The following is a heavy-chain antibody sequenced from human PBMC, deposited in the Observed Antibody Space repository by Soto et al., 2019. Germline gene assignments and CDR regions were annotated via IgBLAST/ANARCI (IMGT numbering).Heavy chain of an antibody. CDR2: MNPNSGNT. V-gene: IGHV1-8*01. D-gene: IGHD3-10*01. Sequence: GASVKVSCKASGYTFTSYDINWVRQATGQGLEWMGWMNPNSGNTGYAQKFQGRVTMTRNTSISTAYMELSSLRSEDTAVYYCARNYYGSGYYYYGMDVWGQGTTVTVSS. CDR1: GYTFTSYD. J-gene: IGHJ6*02. CDR3: ARNYYGSGYYYYGMDV.